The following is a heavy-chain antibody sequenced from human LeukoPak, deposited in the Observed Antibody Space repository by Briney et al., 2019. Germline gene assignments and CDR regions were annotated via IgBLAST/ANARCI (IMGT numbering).Heavy chain of an antibody. Sequence: GASVKVSCKASGYTFTSYYMHWVRQAPGQGLEWMGIINPSGGSTSYAQKFQGRVTMTRDMSTSTVYMELSSLRSEDTAVYYCARESQFLEWLPEAWFDPWGQGTLVTVSS. V-gene: IGHV1-46*01. CDR2: INPSGGST. CDR1: GYTFTSYY. CDR3: ARESQFLEWLPEAWFDP. J-gene: IGHJ5*02. D-gene: IGHD3-3*01.